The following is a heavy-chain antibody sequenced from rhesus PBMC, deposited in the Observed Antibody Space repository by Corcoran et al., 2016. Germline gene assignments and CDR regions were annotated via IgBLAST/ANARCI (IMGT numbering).Heavy chain of an antibody. CDR1: GGSISGIC. V-gene: IGHV4-160*01. J-gene: IGHJ4*01. D-gene: IGHD4-23*01. CDR3: ASTLYEYSNYATFDY. CDR2: IESSGST. Sequence: QVQLQESGPGLVKPSETLSLTCAVSGGSISGICWCWSPQPPGPGRGWVGRIESSGSTDYNPSLKSRVTILRDTSKNQFSLKLSSVTAADTAVYYCASTLYEYSNYATFDYWGQGVLVTVSS.